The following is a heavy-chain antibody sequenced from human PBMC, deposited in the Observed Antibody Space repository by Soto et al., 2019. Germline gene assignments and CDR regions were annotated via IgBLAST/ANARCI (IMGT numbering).Heavy chain of an antibody. CDR2: ISYDGSNK. Sequence: LRLSCAASGFTFSSYAMHWARQAPGKGLEWVAVISYDGSNKYYADSVKGRFTISRDNSKNTLYLQMNSLRAEDTAVYYCARGPSSLTRFDYWGQGTLVTAPQ. J-gene: IGHJ4*02. V-gene: IGHV3-30-3*01. CDR1: GFTFSSYA. D-gene: IGHD2-2*01. CDR3: ARGPSSLTRFDY.